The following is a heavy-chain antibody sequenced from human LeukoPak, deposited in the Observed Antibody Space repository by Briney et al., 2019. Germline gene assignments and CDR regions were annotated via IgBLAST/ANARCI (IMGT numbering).Heavy chain of an antibody. CDR2: ISSSGSTI. Sequence: PGGSLRLSCAASGFTFSGYNLNWVRQAPGKGLEWVLYISSSGSTIYYADSVKGRFTISRDNAKNSLFLQMNSLRAEDTAVYYCARDLDPLNYWGQGTLVTVSS. D-gene: IGHD3/OR15-3a*01. CDR1: GFTFSGYN. J-gene: IGHJ4*02. V-gene: IGHV3-48*01. CDR3: ARDLDPLNY.